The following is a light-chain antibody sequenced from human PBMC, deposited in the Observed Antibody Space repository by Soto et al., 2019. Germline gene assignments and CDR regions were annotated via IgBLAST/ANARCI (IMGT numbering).Light chain of an antibody. CDR1: QTISSW. J-gene: IGKJ1*01. CDR3: QQYNSYSRT. CDR2: KAS. V-gene: IGKV1-5*03. Sequence: IHMTHSPSTLSGSLGYRVTITCRASQTISSWLAWYQQKPGKAPKLLIYKASTLKSGVPSRFSGSRSGTEFTLTISSLQPDDFATYSCQQYNSYSRTFGRGTKVDIK.